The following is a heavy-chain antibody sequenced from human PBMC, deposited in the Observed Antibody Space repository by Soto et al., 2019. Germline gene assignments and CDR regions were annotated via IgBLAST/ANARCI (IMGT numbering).Heavy chain of an antibody. Sequence: SSATLSLTCAVYGGSFSGYYWSWIRQPPGKGLEWIGEINHSGVTNYKPSLKRRVTISVDTSKNQFSLQLKSVTAADTALYYCARFSGSYYYAMDVWGQGSTVTVSS. V-gene: IGHV4-34*01. J-gene: IGHJ6*02. CDR3: ARFSGSYYYAMDV. CDR1: GGSFSGYY. CDR2: INHSGVT. D-gene: IGHD6-19*01.